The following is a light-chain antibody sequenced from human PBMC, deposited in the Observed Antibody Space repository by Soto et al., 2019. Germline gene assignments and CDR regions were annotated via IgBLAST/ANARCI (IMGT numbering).Light chain of an antibody. CDR3: QQRSNWLT. J-gene: IGKJ4*01. CDR1: QSVTSN. CDR2: GAS. V-gene: IGKV3-15*01. Sequence: EIVMTQSPATLSVSPGDRATLSCRASQSVTSNLAWYQQKPGQAPRLFIYGASTRATGIPARFSGSGSGTDFTLTISSLEPEDFAVYYCQQRSNWLTFGGGTKVDIK.